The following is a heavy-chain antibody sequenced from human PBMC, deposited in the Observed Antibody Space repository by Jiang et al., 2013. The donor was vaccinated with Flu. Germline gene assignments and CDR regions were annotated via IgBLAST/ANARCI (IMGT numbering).Heavy chain of an antibody. CDR3: ARDRVVVVAATSYYYGMDV. CDR1: GFTFSSYA. CDR2: ISYDGSNK. D-gene: IGHD2-15*01. V-gene: IGHV3-30-3*01. Sequence: VQLLESGGGVVQPGRSLRLSCAASGFTFSSYAMHWVRQAPGKGLEWVAVISYDGSNKYYADSVKGRFTISRDNSKNTLYLQMNSLRAEDTAVYYCARDRVVVVAATSYYYGMDVWGQGTTVTVSS. J-gene: IGHJ6*02.